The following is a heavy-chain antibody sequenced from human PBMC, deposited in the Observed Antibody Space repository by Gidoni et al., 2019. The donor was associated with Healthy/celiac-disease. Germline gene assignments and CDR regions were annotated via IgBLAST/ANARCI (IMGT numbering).Heavy chain of an antibody. CDR3: ANGYSYGPFYFDY. CDR2: ISGSGGST. D-gene: IGHD5-18*01. CDR1: GFTFSSYA. J-gene: IGHJ4*02. Sequence: EVQLLESGGGLVQPGGSLRLSCAASGFTFSSYAMSWVRQAPGKGLEWVSAISGSGGSTYYADSVKGRFTISRDNSKNTLYLQMNSLRAEDTAVYYCANGYSYGPFYFDYWGQGTLVTVSS. V-gene: IGHV3-23*01.